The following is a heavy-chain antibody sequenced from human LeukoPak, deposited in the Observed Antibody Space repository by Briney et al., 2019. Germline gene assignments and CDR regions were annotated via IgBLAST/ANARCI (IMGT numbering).Heavy chain of an antibody. V-gene: IGHV3-7*03. J-gene: IGHJ6*03. Sequence: GGSLRLSCTASGFTLSSYWMSWVRQAPGKGLEWVANIKQDGSEKYYVDSVKGRFTISRDNSKNTLYLQMNSLRAEDTAVYYCAKPPYGDYGYYYYYMDVWGKGTTVTVSS. CDR2: IKQDGSEK. CDR3: AKPPYGDYGYYYYYMDV. D-gene: IGHD4-17*01. CDR1: GFTLSSYW.